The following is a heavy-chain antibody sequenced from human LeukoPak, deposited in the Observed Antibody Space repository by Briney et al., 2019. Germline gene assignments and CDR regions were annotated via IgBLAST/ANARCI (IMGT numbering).Heavy chain of an antibody. Sequence: GGSLRLSCAASGLTFRNYGMHWVRQAPGKGLEWVAVIWYDGSNQYYVDSVKGRFTVSRDNAKNTLYLQMNSLRAEDTAVYYCARSPGYSSGWLEYYFDYWGQGTLVTVSS. J-gene: IGHJ4*02. V-gene: IGHV3-33*01. CDR1: GLTFRNYG. CDR2: IWYDGSNQ. D-gene: IGHD6-19*01. CDR3: ARSPGYSSGWLEYYFDY.